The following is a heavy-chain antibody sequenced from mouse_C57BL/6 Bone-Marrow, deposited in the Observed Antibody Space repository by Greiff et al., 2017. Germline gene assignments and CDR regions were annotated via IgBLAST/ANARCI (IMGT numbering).Heavy chain of an antibody. Sequence: QVQLKQSGAELAKPGASVKLSCKASGYTFTSYWMHWVKQRPGQGLEWIGYINPSSGYTKYNQKFKDKATLTADKSSSTAYMQLGSLTYEDSAVYYCARSPITTVVATDWYFDVWGTGTTVTVSS. V-gene: IGHV1-7*01. CDR1: GYTFTSYW. D-gene: IGHD1-1*01. J-gene: IGHJ1*03. CDR3: ARSPITTVVATDWYFDV. CDR2: INPSSGYT.